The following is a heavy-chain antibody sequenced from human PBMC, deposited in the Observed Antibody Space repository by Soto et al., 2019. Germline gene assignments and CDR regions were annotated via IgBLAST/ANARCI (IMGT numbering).Heavy chain of an antibody. Sequence: QVQLVQSGAEEKKPGASVKVSCEASGYTFTGYAIHWVRQAPGQRLEWMGWINAGNGNAKYSQKFQGRVSFTRGTAAGTAGMELSSLGSEDTAVYFCAGAAISPFGGFIGPFDYGGQGNLVIVSS. V-gene: IGHV1-3*05. CDR3: AGAAISPFGGFIGPFDY. D-gene: IGHD3-16*02. J-gene: IGHJ4*02. CDR1: GYTFTGYA. CDR2: INAGNGNA.